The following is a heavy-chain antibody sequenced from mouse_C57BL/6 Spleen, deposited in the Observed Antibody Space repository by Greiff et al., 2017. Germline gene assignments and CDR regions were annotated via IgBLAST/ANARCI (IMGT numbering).Heavy chain of an antibody. D-gene: IGHD2-4*01. V-gene: IGHV5-6*01. CDR2: ISSGGSYT. CDR1: GFTFSSYG. CDR3: ARTRNDYDAYYYAMDY. Sequence: EVQLQQSGGDLVKPGGSLKLSCAASGFTFSSYGMSWVRQTPDKRLEWVATISSGGSYTYYPDSVKGRFTISRDNAKNTLYLQMSSLKSEDTAMYYCARTRNDYDAYYYAMDYWGQGTSVTVSS. J-gene: IGHJ4*01.